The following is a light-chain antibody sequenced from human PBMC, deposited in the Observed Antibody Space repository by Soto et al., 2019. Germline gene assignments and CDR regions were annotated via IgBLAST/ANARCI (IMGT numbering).Light chain of an antibody. J-gene: IGKJ1*01. CDR3: QQRSNWPWT. CDR1: QSVSNF. V-gene: IGKV3-11*01. Sequence: EIVLTQSPATLSLSPGDRATLSCRASQSVSNFLAWYQQKPGQAPRLLISDASNRATGIPARFSGSGSGTDFSLTIRSLEPEDFAVYYCQQRSNWPWTFGQGTKVEIK. CDR2: DAS.